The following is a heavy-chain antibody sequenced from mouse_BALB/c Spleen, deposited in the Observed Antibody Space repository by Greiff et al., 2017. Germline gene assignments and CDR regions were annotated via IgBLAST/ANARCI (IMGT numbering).Heavy chain of an antibody. CDR3: ARDPPFYYGNYVGGAMDY. Sequence: VKLVESGPGLVAPSQSLSITCTVSGFSLTGYGVNWVRQPPGKGLEWLGMIWGDGSTDYNSALKSRLSISKDNSKSQVFLKMNSLQTDDTARYYCARDPPFYYGNYVGGAMDYWGQGTSVTVSS. CDR1: GFSLTGYG. D-gene: IGHD2-1*01. J-gene: IGHJ4*01. CDR2: IWGDGST. V-gene: IGHV2-6-7*01.